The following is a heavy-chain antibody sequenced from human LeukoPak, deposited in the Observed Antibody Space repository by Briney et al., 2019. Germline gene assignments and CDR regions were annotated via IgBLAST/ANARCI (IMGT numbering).Heavy chain of an antibody. J-gene: IGHJ4*02. V-gene: IGHV3-30*18. Sequence: QPGRSLRLSCAASGFTFSYYGMHWVRQAPGKGLEWVAVIWYDGSNKYYADSVKGRFTISRDNSKNTLYLQMNSLRAEDTAVYYCAKVQSGQLGDLDYWGQGTLVTVSS. CDR3: AKVQSGQLGDLDY. CDR1: GFTFSYYG. D-gene: IGHD6-6*01. CDR2: IWYDGSNK.